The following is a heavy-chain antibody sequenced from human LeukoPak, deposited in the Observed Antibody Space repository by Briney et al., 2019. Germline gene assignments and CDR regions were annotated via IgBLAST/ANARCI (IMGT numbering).Heavy chain of an antibody. Sequence: ASVKVSCKASGYTFTSYDINWVRQATGQGLEWMGWMNPNSGSTGYAQKFQGRVTMTRNTSISTAYMELSSLRSEDTAVYYCARVVVVPAAKARLSNWFDPWGQGTLVTVSS. CDR2: MNPNSGST. CDR1: GYTFTSYD. V-gene: IGHV1-8*01. J-gene: IGHJ5*02. CDR3: ARVVVVPAAKARLSNWFDP. D-gene: IGHD2-2*01.